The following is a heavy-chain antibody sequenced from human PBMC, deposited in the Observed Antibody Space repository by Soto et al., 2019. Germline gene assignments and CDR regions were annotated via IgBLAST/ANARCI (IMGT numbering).Heavy chain of an antibody. D-gene: IGHD6-19*01. CDR2: TYYRSKWYN. J-gene: IGHJ4*02. Sequence: SQTLSLTCAISGDSVSSNSAAWNWIRQSPSRGLEWLGRTYYRSKWYNDYAVSVKSRITINPDTSKNQFSLQLNSVTPEDTAVYYCARDLGGSGWLSDFFDYWGQGTLVTVSS. CDR3: ARDLGGSGWLSDFFDY. V-gene: IGHV6-1*01. CDR1: GDSVSSNSAA.